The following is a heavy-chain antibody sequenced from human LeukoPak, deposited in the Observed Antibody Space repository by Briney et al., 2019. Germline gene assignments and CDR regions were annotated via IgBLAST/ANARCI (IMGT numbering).Heavy chain of an antibody. CDR2: INWNGGST. V-gene: IGHV3-20*04. CDR3: ARGCGSGGSCYYDYYYYYMDV. CDR1: GFTFDDYG. J-gene: IGHJ6*03. Sequence: GGSLRLSCAASGFTFDDYGMSWVRQAPGKGLEWVSGINWNGGSTGYADSVKGRFTISRDNAKNSLYLQMNSLRAEDTALYYCARGCGSGGSCYYDYYYYYMDVWGKGTTVTVFS. D-gene: IGHD2-15*01.